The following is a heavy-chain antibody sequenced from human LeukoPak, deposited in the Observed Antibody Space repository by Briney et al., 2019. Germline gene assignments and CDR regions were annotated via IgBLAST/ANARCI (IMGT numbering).Heavy chain of an antibody. V-gene: IGHV1-69*13. CDR2: IIPIFGTA. CDR1: GGTFSSYA. Sequence: SVKVSCKASGGTFSSYAISWVRPAPGQGLEWMGGIIPIFGTANYAQKFQGRVTITADESTSTAYMELSSLRSEDTAVYYCTRVPEWEVVDWGQGTLVTVSS. J-gene: IGHJ4*02. D-gene: IGHD1-26*01. CDR3: TRVPEWEVVD.